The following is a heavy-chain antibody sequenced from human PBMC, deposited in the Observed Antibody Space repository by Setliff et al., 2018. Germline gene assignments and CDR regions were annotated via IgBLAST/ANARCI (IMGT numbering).Heavy chain of an antibody. D-gene: IGHD3-22*01. J-gene: IGHJ3*02. CDR1: GYSFTNYD. V-gene: IGHV1-8*02. CDR2: INPNSGNT. Sequence: ASVKVSCKASGYSFTNYDINWVRQATGQGLEWMGWINPNSGNTDYAQKFQGRVTMTTNTSINTAYMELSSLRSDDTAVYYCARGAFYYDSSDDAFDIWGQGTMVTVSS. CDR3: ARGAFYYDSSDDAFDI.